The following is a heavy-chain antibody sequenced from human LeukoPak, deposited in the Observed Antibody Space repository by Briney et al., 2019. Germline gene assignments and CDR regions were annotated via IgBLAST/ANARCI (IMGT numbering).Heavy chain of an antibody. Sequence: PSETLSLTCAVYGGSFSGYYWSWIRQPPGKGLEWIGEINHSGSTNYNPSLKSRVTISVDTPKNQFSLKLSSVTAADTAVYYCARGPSIVVVTASISCAFDIWGQGTVVTVSS. D-gene: IGHD2-21*02. V-gene: IGHV4-34*01. CDR2: INHSGST. CDR1: GGSFSGYY. J-gene: IGHJ3*02. CDR3: ARGPSIVVVTASISCAFDI.